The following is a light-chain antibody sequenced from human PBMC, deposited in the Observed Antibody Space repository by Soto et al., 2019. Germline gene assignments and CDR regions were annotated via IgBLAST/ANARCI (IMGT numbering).Light chain of an antibody. CDR3: SSYKTGSTVV. Sequence: QSALTQPASVSGSPGQSITISCTGTSSDIGYYNYVSWYQQYPGKAPKLIIYEVSNRPSGVSNRFSGSTSANTASLTISGLQAQDEADYHCSSYKTGSTVVFGTGTKVTVL. J-gene: IGLJ1*01. V-gene: IGLV2-14*01. CDR1: SSDIGYYNY. CDR2: EVS.